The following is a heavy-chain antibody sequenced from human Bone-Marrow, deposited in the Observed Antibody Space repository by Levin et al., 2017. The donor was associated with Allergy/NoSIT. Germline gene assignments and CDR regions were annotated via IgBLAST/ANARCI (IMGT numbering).Heavy chain of an antibody. CDR1: GGTFSSYA. CDR3: ARDPPTIAVAGTPLDYGMDV. Sequence: SVKVSCKASGGTFSSYAISWVRQAPGQGLEWMGGIIPIFGTANYAQKFQGRVTITADESTSTAYMELSSLRSEDTAVYYCARDPPTIAVAGTPLDYGMDVWGQGTTVTVSS. D-gene: IGHD6-19*01. CDR2: IIPIFGTA. V-gene: IGHV1-69*13. J-gene: IGHJ6*02.